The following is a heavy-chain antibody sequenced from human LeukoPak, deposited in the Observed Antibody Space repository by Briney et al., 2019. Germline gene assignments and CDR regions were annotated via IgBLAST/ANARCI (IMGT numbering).Heavy chain of an antibody. CDR2: INPKSGGT. CDR1: GYTFTDYF. V-gene: IGHV1-2*02. CDR3: ARDQYYYGSGSYWNI. Sequence: ASVKVSCKASGYTFTDYFMNWVRQAPGQGLEWMGWINPKSGGTVYAQKFQGRVTMTRDTSSSTAYMELRSLRSDDTAVYYCARDQYYYGSGSYWNIWGQGTMVTVSS. D-gene: IGHD3-10*01. J-gene: IGHJ3*02.